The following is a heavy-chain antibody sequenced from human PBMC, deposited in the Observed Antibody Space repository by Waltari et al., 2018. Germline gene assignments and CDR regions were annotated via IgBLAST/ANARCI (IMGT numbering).Heavy chain of an antibody. D-gene: IGHD5-12*01. CDR2: INGNSGST. CDR3: ARDRVGTPNDY. V-gene: IGHV4-59*12. Sequence: QVQLQESGPGLVKPSETLSLTCAVSGGSFSSYWLSWIRQPPGKGLEWIGEINGNSGSTNYNPSLKSRVTISKDASKNQFSLKLSSVTAADTAVYYCARDRVGTPNDYWGQGVLVTVSS. CDR1: GGSFSSYW. J-gene: IGHJ4*02.